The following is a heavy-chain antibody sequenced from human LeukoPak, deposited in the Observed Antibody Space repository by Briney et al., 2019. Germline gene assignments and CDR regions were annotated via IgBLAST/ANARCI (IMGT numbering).Heavy chain of an antibody. D-gene: IGHD6-13*01. Sequence: SETLSLTCAVYGGSFSGYYWRWIRQPPGKGLEWIGEVNHSGSTNYNPSLKSRVTISVDTSKNQFSLKLSSVTAADTAVYYCARGLRNSSSWSPYYYYYYGMDVWGQGTTVTVSS. V-gene: IGHV4-34*01. J-gene: IGHJ6*02. CDR1: GGSFSGYY. CDR3: ARGLRNSSSWSPYYYYYYGMDV. CDR2: VNHSGST.